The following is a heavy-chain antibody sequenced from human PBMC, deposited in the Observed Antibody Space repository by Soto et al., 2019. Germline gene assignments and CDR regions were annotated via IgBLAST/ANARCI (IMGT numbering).Heavy chain of an antibody. J-gene: IGHJ6*02. D-gene: IGHD4-17*01. Sequence: SETLSLTCTVSGGSINYSYWTWIRQPPGKGLEWIGYISYTGSANYNASPKSRLTISVDTSKNQFSLELSSVTAADTALYYCARVNYGDYYYGMDVWGQGTTVTVSS. CDR3: ARVNYGDYYYGMDV. V-gene: IGHV4-59*01. CDR1: GGSINYSY. CDR2: ISYTGSA.